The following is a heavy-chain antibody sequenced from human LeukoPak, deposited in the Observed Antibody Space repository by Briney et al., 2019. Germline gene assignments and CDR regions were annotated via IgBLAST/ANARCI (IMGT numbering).Heavy chain of an antibody. CDR3: ARYSGSYFDY. CDR1: GYSISSGYY. V-gene: IGHV4-38-2*01. J-gene: IGHJ4*02. CDR2: IYHSGST. D-gene: IGHD1-26*01. Sequence: SETLSLTCAVSGYSISSGYYWGWIRQPPGKGLEWIGSIYHSGSTYYNPSLKSRVTISVDTSKNQFSLKLSSVTAADTAVYYRARYSGSYFDYWGQGTLVTVSS.